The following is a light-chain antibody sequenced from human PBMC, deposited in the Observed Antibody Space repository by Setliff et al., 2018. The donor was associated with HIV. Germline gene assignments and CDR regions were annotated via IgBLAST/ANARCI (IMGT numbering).Light chain of an antibody. Sequence: QSALPQPPSTSGTPGQRVTISCSGSSSNIGINSVTWYQHLPGTAPKLLIYSTNQRPSGVPDRFSGSKSGTSASLAISGLHSEDEADYYCAAWDDSLNEPFYVFGTGTKATVL. CDR3: AAWDDSLNEPFYV. CDR2: STN. CDR1: SSNIGINS. V-gene: IGLV1-44*01. J-gene: IGLJ1*01.